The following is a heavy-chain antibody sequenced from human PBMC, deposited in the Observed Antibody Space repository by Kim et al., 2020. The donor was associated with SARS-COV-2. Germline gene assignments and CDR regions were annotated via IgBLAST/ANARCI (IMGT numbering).Heavy chain of an antibody. D-gene: IGHD6-19*01. CDR1: GVSLSTSGMC. CDR3: ARKVADSSGWSVHFDF. J-gene: IGHJ4*02. Sequence: SGPTLVTLTQTLTLTCTFSGVSLSTSGMCVTWLRQPPGKALKWLARADWDDDKYYSRSLETRLTITKATSKNQVVLTMTNMDPVDTATYYCARKVADSSGWSVHFDFWGQVTLVTVSS. CDR2: ADWDDDK. V-gene: IGHV2-70*11.